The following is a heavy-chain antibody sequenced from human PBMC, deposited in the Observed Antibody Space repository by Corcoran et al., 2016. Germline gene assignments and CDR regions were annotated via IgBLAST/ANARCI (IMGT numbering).Heavy chain of an antibody. CDR1: GGSFSGYY. J-gene: IGHJ4*02. D-gene: IGHD6-19*01. CDR3: ARGSVDWQWLLRTYYFDY. Sequence: QVQLQQWGAGLLKPSETLSLTCAVYGGSFSGYYWSWIRQPPGKGLEWIGEINHSGSTNYNPSLKSRVTISVDTSKNQFSLKLSSVTAADTAVYYCARGSVDWQWLLRTYYFDYWGQGTLVTVSS. CDR2: INHSGST. V-gene: IGHV4-34*01.